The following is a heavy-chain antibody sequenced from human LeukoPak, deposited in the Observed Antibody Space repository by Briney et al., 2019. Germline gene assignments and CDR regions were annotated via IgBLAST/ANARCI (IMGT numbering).Heavy chain of an antibody. CDR3: SRQVCMWCSFDY. CDR2: IYPGDSDT. D-gene: IGHD2-21*01. J-gene: IGHJ4*02. Sequence: GESLKISCKGSEYRFTNYWIGWVRQMPGKGLEWMGIIYPGDSDTRYSPSFQGQVTISADKSISAAYLQWSSLKASDTAMYYCSRQVCMWCSFDYWGQGTLVTVSS. CDR1: EYRFTNYW. V-gene: IGHV5-51*01.